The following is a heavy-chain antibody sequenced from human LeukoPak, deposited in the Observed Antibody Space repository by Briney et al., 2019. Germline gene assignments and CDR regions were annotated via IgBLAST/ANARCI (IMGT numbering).Heavy chain of an antibody. D-gene: IGHD3-10*01. Sequence: GASVQVSCKASGYTFTSYDINWVRQATGQGLEWMGWMNPNSGNTGYAQKFQGRVTMTRNTSISTAYMELSSLRSEDTAVYYCARDYYYGSGSYYGYWGQGTLVTVSS. CDR2: MNPNSGNT. CDR3: ARDYYYGSGSYYGY. CDR1: GYTFTSYD. V-gene: IGHV1-8*01. J-gene: IGHJ4*02.